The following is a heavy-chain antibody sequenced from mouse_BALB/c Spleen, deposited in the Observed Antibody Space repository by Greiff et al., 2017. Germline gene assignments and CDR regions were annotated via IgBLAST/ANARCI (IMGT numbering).Heavy chain of an antibody. D-gene: IGHD2-10*02. Sequence: EVKLVESGGGLVKPGGSLKLSCAASGFTFSSYAMSWVRQTPEKRLEWVATISSGGSYTYYPDSVKGRFTISRDNAKNTLYLQMSSLRSEDTAMYDCARQYGNLDVWGAGTTVTVSS. CDR1: GFTFSSYA. CDR2: ISSGGSYT. V-gene: IGHV5-9-3*01. J-gene: IGHJ1*01. CDR3: ARQYGNLDV.